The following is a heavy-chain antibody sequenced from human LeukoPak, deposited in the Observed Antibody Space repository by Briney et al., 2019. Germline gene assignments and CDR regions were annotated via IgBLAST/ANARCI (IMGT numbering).Heavy chain of an antibody. V-gene: IGHV1-2*02. D-gene: IGHD6-19*01. CDR3: LRVGYRSGWFPADY. Sequence: ASVKVSCKASGYTFTGYYMHWVRQAPGQGLEWMGWINPHSGGTNYAQKFQGRVTMTRDTSISTAYMEPSTLRSDDTAVYYCLRVGYRSGWFPADYWGQGTLVTVSS. J-gene: IGHJ4*02. CDR2: INPHSGGT. CDR1: GYTFTGYY.